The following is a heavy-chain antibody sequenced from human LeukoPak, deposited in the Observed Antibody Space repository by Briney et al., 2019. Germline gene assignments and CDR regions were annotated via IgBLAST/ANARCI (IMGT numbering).Heavy chain of an antibody. D-gene: IGHD2-21*01. V-gene: IGHV4-39*01. J-gene: IGHJ3*02. CDR2: FCSSGTT. Sequence: SETLSLTCKVSGDGISSITCYWGWIRQSPGKGLEWIGSFCSSGTTYYNPSLKSRVTISIDTSKNQFSLKMISVTAADTAVYYCARRDIAFNAFDTWSQGTMVTVSS. CDR3: ARRDIAFNAFDT. CDR1: GDGISSITCY.